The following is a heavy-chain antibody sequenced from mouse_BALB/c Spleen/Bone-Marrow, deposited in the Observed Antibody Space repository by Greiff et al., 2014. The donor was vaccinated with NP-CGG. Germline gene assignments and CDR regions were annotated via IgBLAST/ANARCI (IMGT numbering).Heavy chain of an antibody. D-gene: IGHD2-4*01. CDR3: ARDDYDAIAY. CDR1: GYTFTSYW. Sequence: VQLQQSGAELAKPGASVKMSSKASGYTFTSYWMHWVKQRPGQGLEWIGYINPSTGYTEYNQKFKDKATLTAVKSSTTAYMQLRSLTSEDSAVYYCARDDYDAIAYWGQGTLVTVSA. CDR2: INPSTGYT. J-gene: IGHJ3*01. V-gene: IGHV1-7*01.